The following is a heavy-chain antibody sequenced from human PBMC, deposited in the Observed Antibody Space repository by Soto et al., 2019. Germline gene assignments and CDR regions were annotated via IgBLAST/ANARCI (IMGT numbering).Heavy chain of an antibody. V-gene: IGHV3-30-3*01. Sequence: GGSLRLSCAASGFTFSSYAMHWVRQAPGKGLEWVAVISYDGSNKYYADSVKGRFTISRDNSKNTLYLQMNSLRAEDTAVYYCARSVLGSLWLTSFDYWGQGTLVTVSS. CDR1: GFTFSSYA. CDR3: ARSVLGSLWLTSFDY. CDR2: ISYDGSNK. J-gene: IGHJ4*02. D-gene: IGHD6-19*01.